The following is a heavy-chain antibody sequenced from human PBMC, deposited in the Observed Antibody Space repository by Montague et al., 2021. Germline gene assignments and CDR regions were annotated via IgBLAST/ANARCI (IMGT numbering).Heavy chain of an antibody. J-gene: IGHJ5*02. D-gene: IGHD3-22*01. Sequence: STNYNRSLRSRVTISVDTSKNHFSLQLSSVTASDTAVFYWVRLPDTSGRAWFDPWGQGTLVTGSS. CDR3: VRLPDTSGRAWFDP. V-gene: IGHV4-59*08. CDR2: ST.